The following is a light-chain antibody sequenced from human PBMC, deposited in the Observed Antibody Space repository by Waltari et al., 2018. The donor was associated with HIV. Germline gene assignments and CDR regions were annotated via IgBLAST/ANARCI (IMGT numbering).Light chain of an antibody. V-gene: IGLV1-40*01. J-gene: IGLJ3*02. Sequence: QSVLTQPPSVSGAPGQRVPISCAGSSPHIGAGYDVHWYQQLPGTAPKLLIHTNSNRPSGVPDRFSGSKSGTLASLAITGLQAEDEADYYCQSYDSSLSSSVFGGGTKLTVL. CDR1: SPHIGAGYD. CDR3: QSYDSSLSSSV. CDR2: TNS.